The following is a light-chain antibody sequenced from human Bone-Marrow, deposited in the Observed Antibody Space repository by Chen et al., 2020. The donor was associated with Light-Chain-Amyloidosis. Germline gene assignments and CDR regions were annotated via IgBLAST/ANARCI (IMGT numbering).Light chain of an antibody. Sequence: SYELTQLPSVSVSPAQTAMITCSGDDLPTKYAYGYQQKPGQAPVLVIHRDTERPSGISERFPGSSSGTTATLTISGVQAEDEADYHCQSADSSGTYEVIFGGGTKLTVL. V-gene: IGLV3-25*03. CDR2: RDT. CDR3: QSADSSGTYEVI. J-gene: IGLJ2*01. CDR1: DLPTKY.